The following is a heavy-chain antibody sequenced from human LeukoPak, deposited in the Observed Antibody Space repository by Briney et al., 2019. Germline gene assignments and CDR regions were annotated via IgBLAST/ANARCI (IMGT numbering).Heavy chain of an antibody. CDR1: GGSISSSNYY. CDR2: IYYSGST. CDR3: ARHPAMTTVTIDY. Sequence: SETRSLTCTVSGGSISSSNYYWGWIRQPPGKGLEWIGSIYYSGSTYYNPSLESRVTISVDSSNNQFSLKLSSVTAADTAIYYCARHPAMTTVTIDYWGQGALVTVSS. V-gene: IGHV4-39*01. D-gene: IGHD4-17*01. J-gene: IGHJ4*02.